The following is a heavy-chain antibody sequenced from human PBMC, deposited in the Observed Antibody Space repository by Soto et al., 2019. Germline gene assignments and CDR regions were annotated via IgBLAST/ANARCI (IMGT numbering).Heavy chain of an antibody. CDR1: GGSVSSSSYY. V-gene: IGHV4-39*01. J-gene: IGHJ4*02. D-gene: IGHD3-10*01. CDR2: IYYSGIT. CDR3: QRHQRSYYKDHFDY. Sequence: SETLSLTCTVSGGSVSSSSYYWGWIRQPPGKGLEWIGSIYYSGITYSNPSLKSRVTISVDTSKNQFSLRLNSVTAADTALYYCQRHQRSYYKDHFDYWGQGALVTVSS.